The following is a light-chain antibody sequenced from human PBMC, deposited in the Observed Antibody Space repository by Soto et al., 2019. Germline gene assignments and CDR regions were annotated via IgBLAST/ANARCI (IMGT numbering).Light chain of an antibody. CDR1: QSISSW. J-gene: IGKJ1*01. CDR3: QQYNSYSRT. Sequence: DIQMTQSPSTLSASVGDRVTITCRASQSISSWFAWYQQKPGKAPKLLIYKASSLESGVPTIFSGSGSGTEFPLTISSLQPDDFATYYCQQYNSYSRTFGQGTKVEIK. V-gene: IGKV1-5*03. CDR2: KAS.